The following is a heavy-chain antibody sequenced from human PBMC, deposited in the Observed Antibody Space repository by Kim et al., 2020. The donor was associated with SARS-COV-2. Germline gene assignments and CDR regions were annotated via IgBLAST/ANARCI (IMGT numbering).Heavy chain of an antibody. CDR1: GFTFGDYA. Sequence: GGSLRLSCAASGFTFGDYAMNWVRQAPGKGLEWVALISFDGTNKDYADSVKGRFTISRDNSKNTLFVQMHSLRSEDTAVYYCARSFKESLTSIQLSLAGGDTFDIWGQGTMVSVSS. J-gene: IGHJ3*02. D-gene: IGHD5-18*01. CDR3: ARSFKESLTSIQLSLAGGDTFDI. V-gene: IGHV3-30*04. CDR2: ISFDGTNK.